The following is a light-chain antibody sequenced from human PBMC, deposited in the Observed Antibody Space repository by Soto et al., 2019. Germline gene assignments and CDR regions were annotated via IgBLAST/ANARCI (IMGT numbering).Light chain of an antibody. V-gene: IGLV2-23*02. CDR2: EVT. Sequence: SVLTQPASVSGSPRQSITISCTGTNSDVGSYNLVSWFQQHPGKAPKLVIYEVTKRPSGVSDRFSGSKSGNTASLTISGLQAEEEADYYCFSYAGDSVYVFGTGTKLTVL. CDR1: NSDVGSYNL. CDR3: FSYAGDSVYV. J-gene: IGLJ1*01.